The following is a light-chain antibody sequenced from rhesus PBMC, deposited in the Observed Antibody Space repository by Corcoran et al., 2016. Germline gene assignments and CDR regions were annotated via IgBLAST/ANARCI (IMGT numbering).Light chain of an antibody. J-gene: IGKJ4*01. Sequence: DIQMTQFPSSLSASVGDRVTITCQASQGISNWLAWYQQKPGKAPKLLIYTASSLRSGVPSRFSGGGSGTEFTLTISSMQPEDFATYYCQQHHTDPLTFGGGTKVEIK. CDR2: TAS. CDR3: QQHHTDPLT. V-gene: IGKV1-33*02. CDR1: QGISNW.